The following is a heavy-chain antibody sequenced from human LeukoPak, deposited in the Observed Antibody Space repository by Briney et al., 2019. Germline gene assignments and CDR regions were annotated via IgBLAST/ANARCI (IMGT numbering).Heavy chain of an antibody. D-gene: IGHD6-6*01. CDR2: ISSSGSTI. Sequence: GGSLRLSCAASGFTFSTYEMHWVRQAPGKGLEWVSYISSSGSTIYYADSVKGRFTISRDNAKNSLYLQMNSLRAEDTAVYYCARYRIQLVAGYFDYWGQGTLVTASS. CDR1: GFTFSTYE. J-gene: IGHJ4*02. V-gene: IGHV3-48*03. CDR3: ARYRIQLVAGYFDY.